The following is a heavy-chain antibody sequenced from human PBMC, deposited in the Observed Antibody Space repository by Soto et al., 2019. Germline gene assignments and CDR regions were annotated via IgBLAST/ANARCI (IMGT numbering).Heavy chain of an antibody. V-gene: IGHV3-74*01. J-gene: IGHJ5*02. Sequence: GSLSLSCAASGFTFIRYWMHWVRQAPGKGLVWVSRINSDGSSTSYADSVKGRFTISRDNAKNKLYLQMNSLRAEDTAVYYCASDRPGGCIDPRDQGTLGTVAS. CDR3: ASDRPGGCIDP. CDR1: GFTFIRYW. D-gene: IGHD3-16*01. CDR2: INSDGSST.